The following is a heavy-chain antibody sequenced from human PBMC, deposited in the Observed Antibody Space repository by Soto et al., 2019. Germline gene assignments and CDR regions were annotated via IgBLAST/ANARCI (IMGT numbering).Heavy chain of an antibody. Sequence: SVNVCFKTSGGPFSSYAISLVRQAPGQGLEWIGGISPIFGTANYAQKFQGRVTITADESTSTAYMELRSLRSEDTAVYYCARVGAAGTYSGSYFYDYWGQGTMVTVSS. CDR3: ARVGAAGTYSGSYFYDY. D-gene: IGHD1-26*01. V-gene: IGHV1-69*13. J-gene: IGHJ4*02. CDR1: GGPFSSYA. CDR2: ISPIFGTA.